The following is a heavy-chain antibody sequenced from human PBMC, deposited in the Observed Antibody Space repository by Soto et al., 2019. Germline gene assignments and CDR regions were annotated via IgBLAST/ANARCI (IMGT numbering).Heavy chain of an antibody. Sequence: PSETLSLTCTVSGGSINSYYWSWIRQPAGKGLEWIGRIYTSGSTNYNPSLKSRVTMSVDTSKNQFSLKLSSVTAADTAVYYCARVGYRNWNDVGWFDPWGQGTLVTVSS. V-gene: IGHV4-4*07. CDR3: ARVGYRNWNDVGWFDP. J-gene: IGHJ5*02. CDR2: IYTSGST. D-gene: IGHD1-1*01. CDR1: GGSINSYY.